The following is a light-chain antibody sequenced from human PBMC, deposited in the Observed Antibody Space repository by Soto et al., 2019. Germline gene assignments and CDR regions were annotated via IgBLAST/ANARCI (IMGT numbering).Light chain of an antibody. V-gene: IGKV3-20*01. CDR1: QGVSSSY. CDR2: GAS. CDR3: QQYGTSPLT. J-gene: IGKJ2*01. Sequence: EIELTQSPATLSLSPGDRATLSCRASQGVSSSYLAWYQQKPGQAPRLLIYGASSGATGIPDRFSGSGSGTDFTLTISRLEPEDFAAYYCQQYGTSPLTFGPGTKLEIK.